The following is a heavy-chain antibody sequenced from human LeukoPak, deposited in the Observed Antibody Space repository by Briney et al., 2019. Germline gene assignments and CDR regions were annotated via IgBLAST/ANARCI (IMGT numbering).Heavy chain of an antibody. CDR2: ISYDGTSP. Sequence: PGRSLRLSCAASGFPFSNYGMHWVRQAPGRGLEWVAVISYDGTSPHYADSVRGRPTISRDNSKNTVYLQVNSLRGEDTAVYYCAKDYKYCDSNSCRDYFYGMDVWGQGTAVIVS. V-gene: IGHV3-30*18. CDR1: GFPFSNYG. CDR3: AKDYKYCDSNSCRDYFYGMDV. J-gene: IGHJ6*02. D-gene: IGHD2/OR15-2a*01.